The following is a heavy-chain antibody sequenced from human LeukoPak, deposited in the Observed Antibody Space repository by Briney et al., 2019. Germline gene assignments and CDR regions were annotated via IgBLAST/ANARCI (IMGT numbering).Heavy chain of an antibody. CDR3: AMYYDFWSGLVG. D-gene: IGHD3-3*01. J-gene: IGHJ4*02. Sequence: SETLSLTCTVSGGSIGSDYWTWIRQPPGKGLEWIGSIYYSGSTYYNPSLKSRVTISVDTSKNQFSLKLSSVTAADTAVYYCAMYYDFWSGLVGWGQGTLVTVSS. CDR2: IYYSGST. V-gene: IGHV4-59*05. CDR1: GGSIGSDY.